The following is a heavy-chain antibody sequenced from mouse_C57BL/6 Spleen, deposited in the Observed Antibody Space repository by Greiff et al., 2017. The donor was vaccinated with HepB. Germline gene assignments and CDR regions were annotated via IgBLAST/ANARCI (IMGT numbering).Heavy chain of an antibody. CDR1: GYTFTSYW. D-gene: IGHD1-1*01. J-gene: IGHJ2*01. CDR3: AISYYGSSYVDY. Sequence: QVQLQQPGAELVKPGASVKVSCKASGYTFTSYWMHWVKQRPGQGLEWIGRIPPSDSDTNYNQKFKGKATLTVDKSSSTAYMQLISLTSEDSAVYYFAISYYGSSYVDYWGQGTTLTVSS. CDR2: IPPSDSDT. V-gene: IGHV1-74*01.